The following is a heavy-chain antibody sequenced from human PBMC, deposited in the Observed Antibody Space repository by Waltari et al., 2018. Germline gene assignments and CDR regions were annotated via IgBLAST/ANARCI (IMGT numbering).Heavy chain of an antibody. CDR3: ARGSQAEWLLNDH. Sequence: EVQLVESGGGLVEPGGSLRLSCDASVFTFSTYGMNWVRQAQGKGREWVASISGSSSSIFYTESVKGRFTISRDNAKNSVYLQMNTLRAEDTAVYSCARGSQAEWLLNDHWGQGTLVTVSS. V-gene: IGHV3-21*06. CDR2: ISGSSSSI. D-gene: IGHD3-3*01. J-gene: IGHJ4*01. CDR1: VFTFSTYG.